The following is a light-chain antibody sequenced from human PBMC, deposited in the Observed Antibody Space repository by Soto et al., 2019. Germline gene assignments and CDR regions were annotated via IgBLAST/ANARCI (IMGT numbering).Light chain of an antibody. V-gene: IGKV3-20*01. J-gene: IGKJ4*01. CDR1: QSVSSSY. CDR3: QHYGSLVLT. CDR2: GAS. Sequence: EIVLTQSPGTLSLSPGERATLSCRASQSVSSSYLAWYQQKPGQAPRLLIYGASSRATGIPDRFSGSGSGTDFTLTISRLEPEDFAVDYWQHYGSLVLTFGGGTKVEIK.